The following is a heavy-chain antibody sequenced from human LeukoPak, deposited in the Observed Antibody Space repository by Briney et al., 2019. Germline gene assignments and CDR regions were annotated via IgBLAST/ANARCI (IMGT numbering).Heavy chain of an antibody. D-gene: IGHD3-10*01. CDR2: ISYDGSNK. CDR1: GFTFSSYA. J-gene: IGHJ3*02. V-gene: IGHV3-30*04. CDR3: ARDLREYDAFDI. Sequence: SGGSLRLSCAASGFTFSSYAMHWVRQAPGKGLEWVAVISYDGSNKYYADSVKGRFTISRDNSKNTLYLQMNSLRAEDTAVYYCARDLREYDAFDIWGQGTMVTVSS.